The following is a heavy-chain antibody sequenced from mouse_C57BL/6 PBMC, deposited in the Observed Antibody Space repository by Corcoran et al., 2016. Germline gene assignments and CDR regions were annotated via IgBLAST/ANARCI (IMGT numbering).Heavy chain of an antibody. CDR2: ISYDGSN. V-gene: IGHV3-6*01. D-gene: IGHD1-1*01. Sequence: DVQLQESGPGLVKPSQSLSLTCSVTGYSITSGYYWNWIRQFPGNKLEWMGYISYDGSNNYNPSLKNRISITRDTSKNQFFLKLNSVTTEDTATYYCARDYGSVFAYWGQGTLVTVSA. CDR3: ARDYGSVFAY. CDR1: GYSITSGYY. J-gene: IGHJ3*01.